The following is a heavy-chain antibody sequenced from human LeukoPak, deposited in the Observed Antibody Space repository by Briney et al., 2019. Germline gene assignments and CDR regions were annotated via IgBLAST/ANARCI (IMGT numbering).Heavy chain of an antibody. D-gene: IGHD1-26*01. CDR3: ARGVGTNDL. V-gene: IGHV3-7*04. CDR2: IKEDGSEK. Sequence: GGSLRLSCAASGFTFSRYWMTWVRQAPGKGLEWVANIKEDGSEKYYVDSVKGRFTISRDNANNSLCLQMNSLRAEDTAVYYCARGVGTNDLLGQGTMVTVSS. CDR1: GFTFSRYW. J-gene: IGHJ3*01.